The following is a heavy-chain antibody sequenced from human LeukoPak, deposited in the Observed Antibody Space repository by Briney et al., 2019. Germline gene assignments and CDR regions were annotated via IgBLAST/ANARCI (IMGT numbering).Heavy chain of an antibody. CDR3: ARPVDTAMVYYGMDV. Sequence: ASVKVSCKASGYTFTGYYMHWVRQAPGQGLEWTGWINPNSGGTNYAQKFQGRVTMTRDTSISTAYMELSRLRSDDTAVYYCARPVDTAMVYYGMDVWGQGTTVTVSS. J-gene: IGHJ6*02. D-gene: IGHD5-18*01. V-gene: IGHV1-2*02. CDR2: INPNSGGT. CDR1: GYTFTGYY.